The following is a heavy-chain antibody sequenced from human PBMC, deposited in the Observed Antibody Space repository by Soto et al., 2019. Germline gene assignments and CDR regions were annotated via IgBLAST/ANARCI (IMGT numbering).Heavy chain of an antibody. V-gene: IGHV3-9*01. J-gene: IGHJ4*02. D-gene: IGHD1-26*01. CDR2: SSWNSGTI. CDR3: ANSGSYPRYCEY. Sequence: EVQLVESGGGLVQPGRSLRLSCAASGFTFDDYAMHWVRQAPGKGLEWVSGSSWNSGTIGYVDSVKGRFTISSDNAKNTLYLKMNSLRAKDTALYYCANSGSYPRYCEYWGQGTLVTVSS. CDR1: GFTFDDYA.